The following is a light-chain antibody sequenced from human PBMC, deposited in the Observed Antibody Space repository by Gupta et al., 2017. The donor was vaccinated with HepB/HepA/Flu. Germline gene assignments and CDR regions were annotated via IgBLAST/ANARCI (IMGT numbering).Light chain of an antibody. V-gene: IGLV2-8*01. J-gene: IGLJ2*01. CDR1: SSDVGGYKY. CDR3: ASHASGDIVL. CDR2: EVY. Sequence: QSALTQPPSASGSPGQSVTISCTGTSSDVGGYKYVSWFQHHPGRAHKLLIFEVYNRPSGVPARFSGSKSGNTASLTVSGLQPEDEADYYCASHASGDIVLFGGGTKLTVL.